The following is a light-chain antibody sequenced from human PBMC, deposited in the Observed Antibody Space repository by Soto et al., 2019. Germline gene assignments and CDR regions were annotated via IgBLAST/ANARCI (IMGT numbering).Light chain of an antibody. CDR2: EVS. CDR1: TSDVGGYDF. Sequence: QSVLTQPPSASGSPGQSVTISCTGTTSDVGGYDFVSWYQHHPGKAPKLMIYEVSKRPSGVPDRFSGSKSGNTASLTVSGLQAEDEAFYSCCSYGGSNNLIFGGGTKVTVL. CDR3: CSYGGSNNLI. V-gene: IGLV2-8*01. J-gene: IGLJ2*01.